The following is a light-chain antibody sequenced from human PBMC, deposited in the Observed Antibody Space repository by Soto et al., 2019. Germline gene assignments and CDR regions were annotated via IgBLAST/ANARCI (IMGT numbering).Light chain of an antibody. Sequence: EIVLTQSPGTLSLSPGKRATLSCRASQSVSSSFLAWYQQKPGQAPRLLIYGASSRATGIPDRFSGSGSGTDFTLTISRLEPKDFAVYYCQQYDSSPLTFGGVTKVEIK. J-gene: IGKJ4*01. CDR2: GAS. V-gene: IGKV3-20*01. CDR1: QSVSSSF. CDR3: QQYDSSPLT.